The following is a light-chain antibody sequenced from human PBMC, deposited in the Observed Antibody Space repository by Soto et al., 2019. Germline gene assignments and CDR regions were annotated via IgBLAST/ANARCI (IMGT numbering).Light chain of an antibody. J-gene: IGLJ1*01. Sequence: VLTQPPSASGTPGQRVTISCSGSSSNIGSNTVNWYQQLPGTAPKLLIYSNNQRPSGVPDRFSGSKSGTSASLAISGLQSEGEADYYCAAWDDSLNGYVFGTGTKVTVL. CDR1: SSNIGSNT. CDR2: SNN. CDR3: AAWDDSLNGYV. V-gene: IGLV1-44*01.